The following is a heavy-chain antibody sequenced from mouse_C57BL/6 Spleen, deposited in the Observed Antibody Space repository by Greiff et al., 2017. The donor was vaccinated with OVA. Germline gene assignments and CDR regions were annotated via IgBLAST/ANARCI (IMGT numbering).Heavy chain of an antibody. Sequence: QVQLKESGAELVRPGASVTLSCKASGYTFTDYEMHWVKQTPVHGLEWIGAIDPETGGTAYNQKFKGKAILTADKSSSTAYMELRSLTSEDSAVYYCTRGGYYSNYGYWGQGTTLTVSS. CDR2: IDPETGGT. CDR3: TRGGYYSNYGY. D-gene: IGHD2-5*01. CDR1: GYTFTDYE. J-gene: IGHJ2*01. V-gene: IGHV1-15*01.